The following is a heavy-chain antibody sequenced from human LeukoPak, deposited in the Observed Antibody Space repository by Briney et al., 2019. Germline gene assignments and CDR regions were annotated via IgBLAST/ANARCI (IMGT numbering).Heavy chain of an antibody. V-gene: IGHV4-4*07. CDR2: IYSSGST. J-gene: IGHJ4*02. CDR3: AREYYDYVWGGYRPYYFDY. Sequence: SETLSLTCTVSGGSINSNYWNWIRQPAGEGLEWIGRIYSSGSTSYKPSLKSRVTMSVDTSKNQFSLQLSSVTAADTAVYYCAREYYDYVWGGYRPYYFDYWGQGTLATVSS. D-gene: IGHD3-16*02. CDR1: GGSINSNY.